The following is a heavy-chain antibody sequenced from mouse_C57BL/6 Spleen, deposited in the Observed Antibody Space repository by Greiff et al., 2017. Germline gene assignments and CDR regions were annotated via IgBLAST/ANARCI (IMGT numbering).Heavy chain of an antibody. V-gene: IGHV1-55*01. D-gene: IGHD2-5*01. CDR3: AYYSNYERYFDV. Sequence: QVQLQQSGAELVKPGASVKMSCKASGYTFTSYWITWVKQRPGQGLEWIGDIYPGSGSTNYNEKFKSKATLTVDTSSSTAYMQLSSLTSEDSAVYYCAYYSNYERYFDVWGTGTTVTVSS. CDR2: IYPGSGST. CDR1: GYTFTSYW. J-gene: IGHJ1*03.